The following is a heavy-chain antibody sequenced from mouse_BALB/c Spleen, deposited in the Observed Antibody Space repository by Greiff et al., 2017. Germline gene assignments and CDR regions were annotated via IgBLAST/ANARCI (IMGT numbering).Heavy chain of an antibody. V-gene: IGHV2-9-2*01. CDR2: IWTGGGT. J-gene: IGHJ4*01. CDR3: VRDGEVRRGYYAMDY. D-gene: IGHD2-14*01. CDR1: GFSLTSYD. Sequence: VKLMESGPGLVAPSQSLSITCTVSGFSLTSYDISWIRQPPGKGLEWLGVIWTGGGTNYNSAFMSRLSISKDNSKSQVFLKMNSLQTDDTAIYYCVRDGEVRRGYYAMDYWGQGTSVTVSS.